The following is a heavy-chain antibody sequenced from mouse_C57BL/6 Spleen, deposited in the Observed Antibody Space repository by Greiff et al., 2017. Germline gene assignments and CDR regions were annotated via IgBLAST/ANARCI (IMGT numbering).Heavy chain of an antibody. CDR2: IWTGGGT. J-gene: IGHJ4*01. V-gene: IGHV2-9-1*01. D-gene: IGHD1-1*01. CDR1: GFSLTSYA. CDR3: ARNHYGSSYGYAMDY. Sequence: VKLLESGPGLVAPSQSLSITCTVSGFSLTSYAISWVRQAPGKGLEWLGVIWTGGGTNYNSALKSRRSISKDNTKSQVFLKMNSLQTDDTARYYCARNHYGSSYGYAMDYWGQGTSVTVSS.